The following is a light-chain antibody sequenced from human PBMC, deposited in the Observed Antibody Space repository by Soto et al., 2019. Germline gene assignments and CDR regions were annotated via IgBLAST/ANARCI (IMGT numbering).Light chain of an antibody. J-gene: IGKJ1*01. CDR2: DAS. CDR1: QSVSSSS. CDR3: QQYGSSRWT. Sequence: EIVLTQSTGTLSLSPGERATLSCRASQSVSSSSLAWYQQKPGQAPRLLLYDASSRATGIPDRFSGSGSGTDFTLTISRLEPEDFAVYYCQQYGSSRWTFGQGTKVEIK. V-gene: IGKV3-20*01.